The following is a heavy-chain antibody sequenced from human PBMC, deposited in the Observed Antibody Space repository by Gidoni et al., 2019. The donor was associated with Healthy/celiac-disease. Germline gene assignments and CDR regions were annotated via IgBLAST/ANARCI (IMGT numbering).Heavy chain of an antibody. CDR1: GFTFSSYG. CDR3: ARELSGWYYFDY. CDR2: IWYDGSNK. Sequence: QVQLVESGGGVVQPGRSLRLSCAASGFTFSSYGMHWVRQAPGKGLEWVAVIWYDGSNKYYADSVKGRFTISRDNSKNTLYLQMNSLRAEDTAVYYCARELSGWYYFDYWGQGTLVTVSS. J-gene: IGHJ4*02. V-gene: IGHV3-33*01. D-gene: IGHD6-19*01.